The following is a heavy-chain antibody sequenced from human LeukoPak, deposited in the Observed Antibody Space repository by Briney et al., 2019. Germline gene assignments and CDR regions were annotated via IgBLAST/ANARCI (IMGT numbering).Heavy chain of an antibody. CDR1: GYTFTGYY. CDR3: ARAGTMVRGVTYYYYMDV. V-gene: IGHV1-2*02. D-gene: IGHD3-10*01. CDR2: INPNSGGT. Sequence: ASVKVSCKASGYTFTGYYMHWVRQAPGQGLEWMGWINPNSGGTNYAQKFQGRVTMTRDTSISTAYMELSRLRSDDTAVYYCARAGTMVRGVTYYYYMDVWGKGTTVTVSS. J-gene: IGHJ6*03.